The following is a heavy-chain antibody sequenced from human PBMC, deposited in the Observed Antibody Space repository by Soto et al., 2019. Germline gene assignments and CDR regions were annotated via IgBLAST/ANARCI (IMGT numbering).Heavy chain of an antibody. CDR3: ARQIYDSDTGPNFQYYFDS. Sequence: GESLKISCKGSGYTFTDSWIGWVRQMPGKGLEYMGIIFPSDSDTRYSPSFQGQVTISATKSITTVFLQWSSLRASDTAMYYCARQIYDSDTGPNFQYYFDSWGQGTPVTVSS. CDR1: GYTFTDSW. CDR2: IFPSDSDT. D-gene: IGHD3-22*01. V-gene: IGHV5-51*01. J-gene: IGHJ4*02.